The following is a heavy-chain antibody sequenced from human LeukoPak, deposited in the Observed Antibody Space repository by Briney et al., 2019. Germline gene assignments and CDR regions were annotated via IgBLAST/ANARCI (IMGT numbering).Heavy chain of an antibody. CDR3: ARGWDGSYYKLRKNWFDP. J-gene: IGHJ5*02. CDR2: INPNSGVT. Sequence: ASVKVSCKASGYTFTGYYMHWVRQAPGQGLEWMGWINPNSGVTNYAQKFQGRVTMTRDTSISTAYMELSRMRSEAAAVYYCARGWDGSYYKLRKNWFDPWGQGTLVTVSS. CDR1: GYTFTGYY. D-gene: IGHD1-26*01. V-gene: IGHV1-2*02.